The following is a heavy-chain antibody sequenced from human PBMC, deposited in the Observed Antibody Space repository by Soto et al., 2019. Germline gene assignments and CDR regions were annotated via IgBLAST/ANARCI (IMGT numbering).Heavy chain of an antibody. V-gene: IGHV3-7*05. D-gene: IGHD5-12*01. CDR1: GFTFSSYW. CDR2: IKQDGSEK. Sequence: ESGGGLVQPGGSLRLSCAASGFTFSSYWMSWVRQAPGKGLEWVANIKQDGSEKYYVDSVKGRFTISRDNAKNSLYLQMNXXXXXXXAVYYCARDRYSGYAKNWFDPWGQGTLVTVSS. CDR3: ARDRYSGYAKNWFDP. J-gene: IGHJ5*02.